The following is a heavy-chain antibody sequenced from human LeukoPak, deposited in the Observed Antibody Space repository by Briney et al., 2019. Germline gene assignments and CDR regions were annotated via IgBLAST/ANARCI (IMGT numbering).Heavy chain of an antibody. J-gene: IGHJ4*02. Sequence: PGASLRLSCAASGFTFSSYAMSWVRQAPGKGLEWVSAISGSGGSTYYADSVKGRFTISRDNSKNTLYLQMNSLRAEDTAVYYCAKSPAYDSSDLGYLDYWGQGTLVTVSS. D-gene: IGHD3-22*01. CDR2: ISGSGGST. CDR3: AKSPAYDSSDLGYLDY. CDR1: GFTFSSYA. V-gene: IGHV3-23*01.